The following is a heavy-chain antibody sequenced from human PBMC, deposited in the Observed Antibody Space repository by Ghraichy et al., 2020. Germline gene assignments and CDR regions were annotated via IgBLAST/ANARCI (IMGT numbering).Heavy chain of an antibody. CDR1: GFTFSSNG. V-gene: IGHV3-30*18. Sequence: GGSLRLSCAASGFTFSSNGMHWVRQAPGKGLEWVAVISSDGNNTYYEDSVKGRFTVSRDNFKSTVYLQMNDLRTEDTAVYYCAKASYDSSTNYWGRFEDYWGQGTLVTVSS. CDR2: ISSDGNNT. J-gene: IGHJ4*02. CDR3: AKASYDSSTNYWGRFEDY. D-gene: IGHD3-22*01.